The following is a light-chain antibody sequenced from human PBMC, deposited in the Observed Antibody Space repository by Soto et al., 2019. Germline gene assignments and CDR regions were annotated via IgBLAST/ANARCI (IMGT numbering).Light chain of an antibody. Sequence: EIVMTQSPAILSVSPGERVTLSRRAGQGVTTNFAWYQQKSGQSPRLLIYDVSTRATGVPARFSGTGSETDFTLTISGLQSEDSAVYFCQQYNNWPFSFGQGTRLEIK. CDR2: DVS. V-gene: IGKV3-15*01. CDR3: QQYNNWPFS. CDR1: QGVTTN. J-gene: IGKJ5*01.